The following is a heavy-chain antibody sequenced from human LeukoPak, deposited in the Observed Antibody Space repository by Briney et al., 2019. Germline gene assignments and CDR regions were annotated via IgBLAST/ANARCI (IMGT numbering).Heavy chain of an antibody. V-gene: IGHV3-23*01. D-gene: IGHD3-9*01. CDR3: ANRPGNHDILTQYYFDY. J-gene: IGHJ4*02. Sequence: GGSLRLSCAASGFTFRSYAMSWVRHAPGKGLEWVSVISGSGGSTYYVDSVKGRFTISRDNSKNTLYLQMNSLRAEDTAVYYCANRPGNHDILTQYYFDYWGQGTLVTVSS. CDR2: ISGSGGST. CDR1: GFTFRSYA.